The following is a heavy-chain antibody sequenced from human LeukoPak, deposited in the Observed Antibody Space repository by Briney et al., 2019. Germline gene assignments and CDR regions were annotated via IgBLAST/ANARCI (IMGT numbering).Heavy chain of an antibody. CDR1: GSTFSRYW. V-gene: IGHV3-7*01. CDR3: VWKMDA. D-gene: IGHD1-1*01. Sequence: GGSLRLSCVVSGSTFSRYWMNWVSQAPGKGLEWVANINQDGSKKYYVESVRGRFSISRDNAKNSVYLEMNSLRAEDTAVYYCVWKMDAWGQGTTVTVSS. J-gene: IGHJ6*02. CDR2: INQDGSKK.